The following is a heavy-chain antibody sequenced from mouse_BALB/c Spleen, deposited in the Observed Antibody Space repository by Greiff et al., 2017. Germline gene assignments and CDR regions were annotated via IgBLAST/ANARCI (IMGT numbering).Heavy chain of an antibody. CDR2: ISSGGST. CDR3: ARGQDGNSFAY. CDR1: GFTFSSYA. J-gene: IGHJ3*01. V-gene: IGHV5-6-5*01. Sequence: EVQLVESGGGLVKPGGSLKLSCAASGFTFSSYAMSWVRQTPEKRLEWVASISSGGSTYYPDSVKGRFTISRDNARNILYLQMSSLRSEDTAMYYCARGQDGNSFAYGGQGTLVTVSA. D-gene: IGHD2-1*01.